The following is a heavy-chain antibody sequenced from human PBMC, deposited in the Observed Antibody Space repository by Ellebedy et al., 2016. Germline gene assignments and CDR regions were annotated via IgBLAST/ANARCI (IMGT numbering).Heavy chain of an antibody. CDR2: VNTFSGNT. V-gene: IGHV1-18*04. CDR1: GCTFTTFS. CDR3: AKTSGWGYGEN. J-gene: IGHJ4*02. Sequence: ASVKVSCXASGCTFTTFSITWVRQVPGQGLEWMGFVNTFSGNTKFAQKFQGRVSMTTGSSTHTAYMDLRSLRSDDTAMYYCAKTSGWGYGENWGQGTLVTVSS. D-gene: IGHD3-10*01.